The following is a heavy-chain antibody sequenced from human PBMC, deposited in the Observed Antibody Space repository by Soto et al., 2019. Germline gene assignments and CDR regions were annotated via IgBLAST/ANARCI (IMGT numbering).Heavy chain of an antibody. CDR3: ARDSHDILTGYWS. Sequence: GASGKVCCKASGGTFSSYGIGWVRQAPGQGLEWMGGIIPIFGTANYAQKFQGRVTITADESTSTAYMELSSLRSEDTAVYYCARDSHDILTGYWSWGPGTLVTVSS. J-gene: IGHJ5*02. CDR1: GGTFSSYG. V-gene: IGHV1-69*13. D-gene: IGHD3-9*01. CDR2: IIPIFGTA.